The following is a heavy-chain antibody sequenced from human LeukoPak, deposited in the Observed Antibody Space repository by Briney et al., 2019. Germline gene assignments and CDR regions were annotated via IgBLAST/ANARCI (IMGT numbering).Heavy chain of an antibody. V-gene: IGHV1-8*03. CDR3: ARGDYYDSNGYPDY. CDR2: MNPNSGNT. J-gene: IGHJ4*02. D-gene: IGHD3-22*01. CDR1: GYTFTGYY. Sequence: ASVKVSCKASGYTFTGYYMHWVRQAPGQGLEWMGWMNPNSGNTGYAQKFQGRVTITRNTSISTAYMELSSLRSEDTAVYYCARGDYYDSNGYPDYWGQGTLVTVSS.